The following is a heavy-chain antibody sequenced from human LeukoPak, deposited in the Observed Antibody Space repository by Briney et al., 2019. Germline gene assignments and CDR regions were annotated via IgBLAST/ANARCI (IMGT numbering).Heavy chain of an antibody. CDR3: ARAGCSGGSCYDY. J-gene: IGHJ4*02. Sequence: GGSLRLSCAASGFTFSSYEMNWVRQAPGKGLEWVSYISSSGSTIYYADSVKGRFTISRDNAKNSLYLQMNSLRAEDTAVYYCARAGCSGGSCYDYWGQGTLVTVSS. CDR1: GFTFSSYE. D-gene: IGHD2-15*01. CDR2: ISSSGSTI. V-gene: IGHV3-48*03.